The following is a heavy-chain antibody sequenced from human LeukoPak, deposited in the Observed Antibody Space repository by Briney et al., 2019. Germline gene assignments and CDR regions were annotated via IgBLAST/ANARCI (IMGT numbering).Heavy chain of an antibody. J-gene: IGHJ4*02. CDR1: GGPINSYH. CDR2: IYYSGSN. V-gene: IGHV4-59*08. Sequence: SETLSLTCTVSGGPINSYHWTWIRHPPGKGPGWFAYIYYSGSNKYLPSLKSRVNTSLDTSKNQFSLNPTSVTAAHTAVYYCARRRSGVFDYWGQGILVTVSS. D-gene: IGHD2-8*01. CDR3: ARRRSGVFDY.